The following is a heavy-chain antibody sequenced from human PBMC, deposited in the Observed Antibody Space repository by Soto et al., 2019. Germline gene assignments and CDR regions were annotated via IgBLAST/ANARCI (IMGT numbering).Heavy chain of an antibody. CDR1: GGSISSYY. CDR3: ARGGLLTSLGAFDI. V-gene: IGHV4-59*01. D-gene: IGHD2-21*01. CDR2: IYYSGGT. J-gene: IGHJ3*02. Sequence: QVQLQESGPGLVKPSETLSLTCTVSGGSISSYYWSWIRQPPGKGLEWIGYIYYSGGTNYNPSLKSRVTISVDTSKNQFSLELSSVTAADTAVYYCARGGLLTSLGAFDIWGQGTMVTVSS.